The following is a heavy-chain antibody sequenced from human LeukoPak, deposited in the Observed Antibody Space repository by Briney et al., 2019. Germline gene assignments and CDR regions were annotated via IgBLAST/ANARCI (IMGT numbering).Heavy chain of an antibody. V-gene: IGHV5-51*01. CDR1: GYSFTTYW. Sequence: GESLKISCKGSGYSFTTYWISWVRQMPVKGLEWMGIIYPGDSDTRYSPSFQGQVTISADKSISTAYLQWSSLKASDTAMYYCARQSYDYWFVPWGQRTLVTVSS. J-gene: IGHJ5*02. CDR3: ARQSYDYWFVP. D-gene: IGHD5-12*01. CDR2: IYPGDSDT.